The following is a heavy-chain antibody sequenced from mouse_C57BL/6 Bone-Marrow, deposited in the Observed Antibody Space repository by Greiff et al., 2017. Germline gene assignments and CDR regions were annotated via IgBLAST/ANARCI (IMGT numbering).Heavy chain of an antibody. Sequence: QVQLKQSGPGLVQPSQSLSITCTVSGFSLTSYGVHWVRQSPGKGLEWLGVIWRGGSTDYNAAFMSRLSITKDNSTSQVFFKMNSLQADDTAIYYCAKFYYDYLYAMDYWGQGTSVTVSS. CDR3: AKFYYDYLYAMDY. CDR2: IWRGGST. V-gene: IGHV2-5*01. J-gene: IGHJ4*01. D-gene: IGHD2-4*01. CDR1: GFSLTSYG.